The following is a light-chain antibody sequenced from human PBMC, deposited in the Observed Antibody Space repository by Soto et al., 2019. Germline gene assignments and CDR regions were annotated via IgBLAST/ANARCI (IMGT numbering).Light chain of an antibody. Sequence: DIQMTQSPSSLSASVGDRFTITCRASQSISSYLNWYQQKPGKAPKLLIYAASSLQSGVPSRFSGSGSGTDFTLTVSSLQPEDFATYFCQQSYSTPRTFGQGPRWIS. CDR1: QSISSY. J-gene: IGKJ1*01. CDR2: AAS. V-gene: IGKV1-39*01. CDR3: QQSYSTPRT.